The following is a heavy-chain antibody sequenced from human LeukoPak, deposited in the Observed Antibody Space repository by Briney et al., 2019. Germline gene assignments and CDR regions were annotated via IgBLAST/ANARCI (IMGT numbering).Heavy chain of an antibody. V-gene: IGHV3-7*01. CDR3: AREFWGTYRVDYFYY. D-gene: IGHD3-16*02. Sequence: PGGSLRLFCAASGFTFSSSWMSSVRRAPGKGLEWVANIKQDGSETYYVDSVRGRFTISRDNAKKSLYLQMNSLRAEDTAVYYCAREFWGTYRVDYFYYWGQGTLVTVSS. CDR2: IKQDGSET. J-gene: IGHJ4*02. CDR1: GFTFSSSW.